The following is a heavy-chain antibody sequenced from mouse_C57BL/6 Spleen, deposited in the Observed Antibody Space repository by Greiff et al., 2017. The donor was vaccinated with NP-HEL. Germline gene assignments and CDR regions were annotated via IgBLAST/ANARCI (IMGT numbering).Heavy chain of an antibody. Sequence: QVQLKQPGAELVKPGASVKLSCKASGYTFTSYWMHWVKQRPGQGLEWIGMIHPNSGSTNYNEKFKSKATLTVDKSSSTAYMQLSSLTSEDSAVYYCARSNSNYGAMDYWGQGTSVTVSS. CDR3: ARSNSNYGAMDY. V-gene: IGHV1-64*01. D-gene: IGHD2-5*01. CDR1: GYTFTSYW. J-gene: IGHJ4*01. CDR2: IHPNSGST.